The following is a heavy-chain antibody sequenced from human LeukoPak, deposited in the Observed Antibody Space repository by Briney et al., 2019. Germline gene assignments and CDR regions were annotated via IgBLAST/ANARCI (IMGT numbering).Heavy chain of an antibody. CDR3: ARRRGDFWSDYYAFDY. V-gene: IGHV4-61*01. D-gene: IGHD3-3*01. CDR2: IYYSGTT. J-gene: IGHJ4*02. Sequence: PSETLSLTCTVSGGSVNSGSYYWSWIRQPPGKGLEWIGYIYYSGTTNCNPSLTSRVTISLDTSKNQFSLKLSSVTAADTAVYYCARRRGDFWSDYYAFDYWGQGTLVTISS. CDR1: GGSVNSGSYY.